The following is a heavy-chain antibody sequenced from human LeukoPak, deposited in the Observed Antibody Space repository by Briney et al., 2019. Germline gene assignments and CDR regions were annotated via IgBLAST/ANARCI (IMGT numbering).Heavy chain of an antibody. Sequence: PGGSLRPSRAASGFTFSSYWMSWVRQAPGKGLEWVANIKQDGSEKYYVDSVKGRFTISRDNAKNSLYLQMNSLRAEDTAVYYCARDRAGPDPYDAFDIWGQGTMVTVSS. V-gene: IGHV3-7*01. CDR2: IKQDGSEK. CDR1: GFTFSSYW. D-gene: IGHD6-13*01. CDR3: ARDRAGPDPYDAFDI. J-gene: IGHJ3*02.